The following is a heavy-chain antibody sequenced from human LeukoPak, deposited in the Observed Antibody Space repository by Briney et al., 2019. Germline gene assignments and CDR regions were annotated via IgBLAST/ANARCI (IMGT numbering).Heavy chain of an antibody. Sequence: KPSETLSLTCAVYGGSFSGYYWSWIRQPPGKGLEWIGEINHSGSTNYNPSLKSRVTISVDTSKNQFSLKLSSVTAADTAVYYCAVVVPAAIARPFDPWGQGTLVTVSS. V-gene: IGHV4-34*01. D-gene: IGHD2-2*01. J-gene: IGHJ5*02. CDR2: INHSGST. CDR1: GGSFSGYY. CDR3: AVVVPAAIARPFDP.